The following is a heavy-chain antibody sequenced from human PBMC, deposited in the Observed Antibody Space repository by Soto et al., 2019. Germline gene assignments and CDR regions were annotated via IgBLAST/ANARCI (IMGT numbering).Heavy chain of an antibody. J-gene: IGHJ6*02. Sequence: EVQLVESGGGLVQPGGSLRLSCAASGFTFSSYSMNWVRQAPGKGLEGVSYISSSSSTIYYADSVKGRFTISRDNAKKSLYLQMNNLRDEDTAVDYCARPEYSSSSYGMDVWGQGTTVTVSS. CDR3: ARPEYSSSSYGMDV. CDR2: ISSSSSTI. V-gene: IGHV3-48*02. D-gene: IGHD6-6*01. CDR1: GFTFSSYS.